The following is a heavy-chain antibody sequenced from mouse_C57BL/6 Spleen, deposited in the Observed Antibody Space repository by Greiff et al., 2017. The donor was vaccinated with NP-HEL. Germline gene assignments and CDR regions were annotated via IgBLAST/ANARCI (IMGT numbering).Heavy chain of an antibody. V-gene: IGHV1-22*01. Sequence: EVQLQRSGPELVKPGASVKMSCKASGYTFTDYNMHWVKQSHGKSLEWLGYINPNNGGTSYNQKFKGKATLTVNKSSSTAYMELRSLTSEDAAVYYCARKTTVFDYWGQGTTLTVSS. D-gene: IGHD1-1*01. CDR2: INPNNGGT. CDR3: ARKTTVFDY. J-gene: IGHJ2*01. CDR1: GYTFTDYN.